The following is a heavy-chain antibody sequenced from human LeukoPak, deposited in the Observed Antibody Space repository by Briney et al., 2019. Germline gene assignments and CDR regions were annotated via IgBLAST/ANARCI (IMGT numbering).Heavy chain of an antibody. V-gene: IGHV1-69*13. CDR3: ARVRDYYDILTGFDY. CDR1: GGTFSSYA. CDR2: IIPIFGTA. J-gene: IGHJ4*02. D-gene: IGHD3-9*01. Sequence: SVKVSCKASGGTFSSYAISWVRQAPGQGLEWMGGIIPIFGTANYAQKFQGRVTITADESTSTAYMELSSLRSEDTAVYYCARVRDYYDILTGFDYWGQGTLVTVSS.